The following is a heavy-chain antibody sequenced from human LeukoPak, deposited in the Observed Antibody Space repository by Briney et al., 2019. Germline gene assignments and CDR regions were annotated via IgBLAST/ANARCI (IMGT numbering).Heavy chain of an antibody. CDR2: INPSGGST. V-gene: IGHV1-46*01. Sequence: ASVKVSFTASGYTFTSYYMHWVRQAPGQGLEWMGIINPSGGSTSYAQKFQGRLTMTRDMSTSTVYMELSSLRSEDTAVYYCARDRLEVVAFDAFDIWGQGTMVTVSS. CDR1: GYTFTSYY. D-gene: IGHD3-22*01. J-gene: IGHJ3*02. CDR3: ARDRLEVVAFDAFDI.